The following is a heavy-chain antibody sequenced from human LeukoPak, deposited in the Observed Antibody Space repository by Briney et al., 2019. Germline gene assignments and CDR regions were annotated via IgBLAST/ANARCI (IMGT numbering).Heavy chain of an antibody. CDR1: GGTFSSYA. D-gene: IGHD2-15*01. CDR2: IIPIFGTA. Sequence: SVKVSCKASGGTFSSYAISWVRQAPGQGLEWMGGIIPIFGTANYAQKFQGRVTITADESTSTAYMELSSLRSEDTAVYYCARTGYCSGGSCYSLGYFDYWGQGTLVTVSS. V-gene: IGHV1-69*13. J-gene: IGHJ4*02. CDR3: ARTGYCSGGSCYSLGYFDY.